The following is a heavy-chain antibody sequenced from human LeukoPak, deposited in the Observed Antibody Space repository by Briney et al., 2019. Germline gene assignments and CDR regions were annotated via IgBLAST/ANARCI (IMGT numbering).Heavy chain of an antibody. CDR3: ARGEYGSGSYHIDY. CDR2: ISSSSSYI. D-gene: IGHD3-10*01. Sequence: GGSLRLSCAASGFTFSSYSMNWVRQAPGKGLEWVSFISSSSSYIYYADSMKGRFTISRDNAKTSLYLQMNSLRAEDTAVYYCARGEYGSGSYHIDYWGQGTLVTVSS. V-gene: IGHV3-21*01. J-gene: IGHJ4*02. CDR1: GFTFSSYS.